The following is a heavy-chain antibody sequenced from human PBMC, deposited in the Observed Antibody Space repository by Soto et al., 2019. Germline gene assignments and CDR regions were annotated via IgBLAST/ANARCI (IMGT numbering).Heavy chain of an antibody. CDR1: GGSISSGGYS. CDR2: IYHSGST. J-gene: IGHJ4*02. V-gene: IGHV4-30-2*01. Sequence: SETLSLTCAVSGGSISSGGYSWSWIRQPPGKGLEWIGYIYHSGSTYYNPSLKSRVTISVDRSKNQFSLKLSSVTAADTAVYYCARYVTTSVREHVDYWGQGTLVTVS. D-gene: IGHD4-17*01. CDR3: ARYVTTSVREHVDY.